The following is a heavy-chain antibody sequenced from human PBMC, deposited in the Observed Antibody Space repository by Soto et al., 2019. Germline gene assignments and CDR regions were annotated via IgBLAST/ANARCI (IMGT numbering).Heavy chain of an antibody. CDR3: ARRYCTFTGCYLPFDY. CDR2: ISTSGSTV. Sequence: PGGSLRLSCAASGFTFSSYEMNWVRQAPGKGLEWVSYISTSGSTVYYADSVKGRFTISRDNAKNSLYLQMNSLRAEDTALYYCARRYCTFTGCYLPFDYWGQGTLVTVSS. V-gene: IGHV3-48*03. J-gene: IGHJ4*02. D-gene: IGHD2-2*01. CDR1: GFTFSSYE.